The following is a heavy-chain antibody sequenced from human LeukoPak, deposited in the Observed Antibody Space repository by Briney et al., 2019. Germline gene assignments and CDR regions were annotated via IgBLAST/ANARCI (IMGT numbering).Heavy chain of an antibody. V-gene: IGHV4-59*08. Sequence: PSETLSLTCTVSGGSISSYYWSWIRQPPGKGLEWIGYIYYSGSTNYNPSLKSRVTISVDKSKNQFSLKLSSVTASDPAVYYCTRRWFGELSPGYYYYYYMDVWGKGTTVTVSS. D-gene: IGHD3-10*01. CDR3: TRRWFGELSPGYYYYYYMDV. CDR2: IYYSGST. J-gene: IGHJ6*03. CDR1: GGSISSYY.